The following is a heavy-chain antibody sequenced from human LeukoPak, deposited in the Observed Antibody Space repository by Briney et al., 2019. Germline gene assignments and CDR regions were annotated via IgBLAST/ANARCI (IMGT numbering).Heavy chain of an antibody. CDR1: GGSISSSNW. CDR3: AILQLHSNDAFDI. V-gene: IGHV4-4*02. Sequence: SGTLSLTCAVSGGSISSSNWWSWVRQPPGKGLEWIGEIYHSGSTNYNPSLKSRVTISVDKSKSQFSLKLSSVTAADTAVYYCAILQLHSNDAFDIWGQGTMVTVSS. D-gene: IGHD5-18*01. J-gene: IGHJ3*02. CDR2: IYHSGST.